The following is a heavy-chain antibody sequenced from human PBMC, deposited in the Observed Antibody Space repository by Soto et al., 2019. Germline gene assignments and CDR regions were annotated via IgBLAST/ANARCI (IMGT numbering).Heavy chain of an antibody. D-gene: IGHD5-12*01. V-gene: IGHV3-23*01. CDR3: AKVPVYSGYDFDY. CDR1: GFTFSSYA. Sequence: LGLSCAASGFTFSSYAISWVRQAPGKGLEWVSAISGSGGSTYYADSVKGRFTISRDNSKNTLYLQMNSLRAEDTAVYYCAKVPVYSGYDFDYWGQGTLVTVSS. CDR2: ISGSGGST. J-gene: IGHJ4*02.